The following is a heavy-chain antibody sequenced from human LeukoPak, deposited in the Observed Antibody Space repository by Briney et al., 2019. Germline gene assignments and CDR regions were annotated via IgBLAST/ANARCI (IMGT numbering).Heavy chain of an antibody. CDR2: IKQDGSEK. J-gene: IGHJ4*02. D-gene: IGHD3-10*01. CDR3: ARDLDYYGSGSSDYYFDY. Sequence: GGSLRLSCAASGFTFSSYWMNWVRQAPGKGLEWVANIKQDGSEKYYVDSVKGRFTISRDNAKNSLYLQMNSLRAEDTAVYYCARDLDYYGSGSSDYYFDYWGQGTLVTVPS. V-gene: IGHV3-7*01. CDR1: GFTFSSYW.